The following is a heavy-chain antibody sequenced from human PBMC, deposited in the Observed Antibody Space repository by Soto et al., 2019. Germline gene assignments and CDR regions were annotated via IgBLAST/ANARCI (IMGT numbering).Heavy chain of an antibody. CDR1: GYTFTSYD. V-gene: IGHV1-8*01. Sequence: QVQLVQSGAEVKKPGASVKVSCKASGYTFTSYDINWVRQATGQGLEWMGWMNPNSGNTGYAQKFQGRVTMTRNTSISTAYMELSSLRSEDTAVYYCARGLYDILTGYLPDDAFDIWGQETMVTVSS. CDR2: MNPNSGNT. CDR3: ARGLYDILTGYLPDDAFDI. D-gene: IGHD3-9*01. J-gene: IGHJ3*02.